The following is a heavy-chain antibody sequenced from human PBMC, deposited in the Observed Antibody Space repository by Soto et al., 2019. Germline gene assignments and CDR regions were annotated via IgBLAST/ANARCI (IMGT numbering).Heavy chain of an antibody. J-gene: IGHJ4*02. CDR3: ARDGIMIVASSLDY. CDR1: GYTFTSNA. CDR2: ITTGNGNR. V-gene: IGHV1-3*04. Sequence: QVQLVQSGAEVKKPGASVKVSCKASGYTFTSNAIHWVRQAPGQRLEWMGWITTGNGNRKYSQKFQGRVTMTRDTSASTAYMELSSLRSEDTAVYYCARDGIMIVASSLDYWGQGTLVTDSS. D-gene: IGHD3-22*01.